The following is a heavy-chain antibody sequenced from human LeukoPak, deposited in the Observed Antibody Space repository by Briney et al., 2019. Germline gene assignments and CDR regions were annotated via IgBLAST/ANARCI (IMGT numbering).Heavy chain of an antibody. Sequence: SETLSLTCTVSGGPISSGGYYWSWIRQHPGTGLEWIGYIYYSGSTYYNPSLKSRVTISVDTSKNQFSLKLSSVTAADTAVYYCAAFWSGYSRVYYFDYWGQGTLVTVSS. J-gene: IGHJ4*02. V-gene: IGHV4-31*03. CDR3: AAFWSGYSRVYYFDY. CDR2: IYYSGST. CDR1: GGPISSGGYY. D-gene: IGHD3-3*01.